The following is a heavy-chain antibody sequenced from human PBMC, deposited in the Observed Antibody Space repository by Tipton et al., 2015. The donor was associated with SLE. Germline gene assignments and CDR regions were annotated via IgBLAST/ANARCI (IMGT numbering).Heavy chain of an antibody. J-gene: IGHJ6*03. CDR1: GGSFSGYY. CDR3: AGVSGSYLYYYYYYYMDV. V-gene: IGHV4-34*01. CDR2: INHSGST. D-gene: IGHD1-26*01. Sequence: TLSLTCAVYGGSFSGYYWSWIRQPPGKGLEWIGEINHSGSTNYNPSLKSRVTISVDTSKNQFSQKLSSVTAADTAVYFCAGVSGSYLYYYYYYYMDVWGIGTTVTVSS.